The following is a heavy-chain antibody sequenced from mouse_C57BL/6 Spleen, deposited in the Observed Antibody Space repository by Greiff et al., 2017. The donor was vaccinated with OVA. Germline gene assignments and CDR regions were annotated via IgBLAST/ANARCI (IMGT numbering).Heavy chain of an antibody. Sequence: VQLQQSGAELVRPGASVKLSCTASGFNIKDDYMHWVKQRPEQGLEWIGWIDPENGDTEYASKFQGKATITADTSSNTAYLQLSSLTSEDTAVYYCTTLIYDGYYGGFAYWGQGTLVTVSA. J-gene: IGHJ3*01. CDR3: TTLIYDGYYGGFAY. CDR1: GFNIKDDY. D-gene: IGHD2-3*01. V-gene: IGHV14-4*01. CDR2: IDPENGDT.